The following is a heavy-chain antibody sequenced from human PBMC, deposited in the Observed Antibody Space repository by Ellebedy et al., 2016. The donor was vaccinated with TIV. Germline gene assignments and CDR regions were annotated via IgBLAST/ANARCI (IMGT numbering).Heavy chain of an antibody. J-gene: IGHJ6*02. V-gene: IGHV3-23*01. D-gene: IGHD1-26*01. Sequence: PGGSLRLSCAASGFTFGRFAMSWVRQAPGKGLEWVSAISGSGISPYYAGSVEGRFTISRDNSQNTLYLQLNSLRAEDTALYYCAKGAYSGRNGGDYYYYGMDVWGQGTTVTVSS. CDR1: GFTFGRFA. CDR2: ISGSGISP. CDR3: AKGAYSGRNGGDYYYYGMDV.